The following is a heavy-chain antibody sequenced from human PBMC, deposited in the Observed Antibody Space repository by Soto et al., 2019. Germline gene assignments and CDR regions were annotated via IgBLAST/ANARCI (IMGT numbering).Heavy chain of an antibody. CDR2: IYYNGGT. Sequence: SETLSLTCTVSGGSISSSSFYWGWIRQPPGKGLEWIGSIYYNGGTYYNPSLKSRATISLDTPKNQFSLKLSSVTAADTAVYYCARHCLLGYTSSTPGWFDPWGQGTLVTVSS. CDR1: GGSISSSSFY. CDR3: ARHCLLGYTSSTPGWFDP. J-gene: IGHJ5*02. D-gene: IGHD6-13*01. V-gene: IGHV4-39*01.